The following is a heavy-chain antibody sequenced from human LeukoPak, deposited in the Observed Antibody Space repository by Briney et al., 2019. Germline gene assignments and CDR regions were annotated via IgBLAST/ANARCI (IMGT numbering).Heavy chain of an antibody. V-gene: IGHV3-23*01. J-gene: IGHJ4*02. CDR3: ARDDIAVATCFDY. CDR2: VTGSGGST. Sequence: GGSLRLSCAASGFTFSNYDMSWVRQAPGKGLEWVSSVTGSGGSTYYADSVKGRFTISRDNAKNSLYLQMNSLRAEDTAVYYCARDDIAVATCFDYWGQGTLVTVSS. D-gene: IGHD6-19*01. CDR1: GFTFSNYD.